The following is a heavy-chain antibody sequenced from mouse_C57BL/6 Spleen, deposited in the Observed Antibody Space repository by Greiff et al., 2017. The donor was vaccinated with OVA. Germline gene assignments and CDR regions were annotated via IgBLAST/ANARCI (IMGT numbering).Heavy chain of an antibody. CDR1: GYTFTSYW. D-gene: IGHD1-1*01. CDR3: ARDLITTVVAEYFDV. V-gene: IGHV1-7*01. CDR2: INPSSGYT. J-gene: IGHJ1*03. Sequence: QVQLQQSGAELAKPGASVKLSCKASGYTFTSYWMHWEKQRPGQGLEWIGYINPSSGYTKYNQKFKDKATLTADKSSSTAYMQLSSLTYEDSAVYYCARDLITTVVAEYFDVWGTGTTVTVSS.